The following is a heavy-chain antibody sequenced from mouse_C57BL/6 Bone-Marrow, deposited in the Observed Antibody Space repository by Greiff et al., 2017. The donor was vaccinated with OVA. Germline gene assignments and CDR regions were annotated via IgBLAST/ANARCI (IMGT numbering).Heavy chain of an antibody. D-gene: IGHD2-1*01. CDR3: ARLYYGNYGFAY. J-gene: IGHJ3*01. V-gene: IGHV8-12*01. Sequence: VKLMESGPGILQSSQTLSLTCSFSGFSLSTSGMGVSWIRQPSGKGLEWLAHIYWDDDKRYNPSLKSRLTISKDTSRNQVFLKITSVDTADTATYYCARLYYGNYGFAYWGQGTLVTVSA. CDR2: IYWDDDK. CDR1: GFSLSTSGMG.